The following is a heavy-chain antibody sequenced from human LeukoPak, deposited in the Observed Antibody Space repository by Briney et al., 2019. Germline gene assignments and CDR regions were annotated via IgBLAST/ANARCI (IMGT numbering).Heavy chain of an antibody. CDR3: AKVAGDILTGYYNDLGY. J-gene: IGHJ4*02. CDR2: ISGSGGST. V-gene: IGHV3-23*01. D-gene: IGHD3-9*01. CDR1: GFTFSSYA. Sequence: PGGSLRLSCAASGFTFSSYAMSWVRQAPGKGLEWVSAISGSGGSTYYADSVKGRFTISRDNSKNTLYLQMNSLRAEDTAVYYCAKVAGDILTGYYNDLGYWGRGTLVTVSS.